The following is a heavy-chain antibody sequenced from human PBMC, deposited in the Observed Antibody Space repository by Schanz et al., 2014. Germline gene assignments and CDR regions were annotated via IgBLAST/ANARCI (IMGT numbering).Heavy chain of an antibody. CDR1: GFTFSSYD. CDR2: LWHDGSKK. V-gene: IGHV3-33*01. Sequence: QGQLVESGGGVVQPGRSLRLSCVASGFTFSSYDVFWVRQAPGKGLEWVAILWHDGSKKYYADSVKGRFTVSRDNSKNTLYLQLNSLRAEDTAVYYCARDFHGYGPHLDYWGQGSLVTVSS. J-gene: IGHJ4*02. D-gene: IGHD5-12*01. CDR3: ARDFHGYGPHLDY.